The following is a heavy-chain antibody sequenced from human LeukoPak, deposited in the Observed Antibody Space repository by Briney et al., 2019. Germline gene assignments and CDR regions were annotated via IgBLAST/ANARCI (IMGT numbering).Heavy chain of an antibody. V-gene: IGHV3-7*01. D-gene: IGHD3-16*02. CDR2: INQDGSEK. CDR1: EFTFSTYW. J-gene: IGHJ4*02. Sequence: PGGSLRLSCAASEFTFSTYWMTWVRQAPGKRLEWVANINQDGSEKNYVDSVKGRFTVSRDNAKNSLFLQMNSLRAEDTAVYYCATYRVRHLNSLDYWGRGTLVTVSS. CDR3: ATYRVRHLNSLDY.